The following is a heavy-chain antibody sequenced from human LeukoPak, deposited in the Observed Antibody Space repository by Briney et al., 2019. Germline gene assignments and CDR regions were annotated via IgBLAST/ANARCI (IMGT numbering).Heavy chain of an antibody. CDR2: VWSDGNGK. D-gene: IGHD4-17*01. CDR3: VSVLTVTFDS. CDR1: GFTFSSYG. J-gene: IGHJ4*02. V-gene: IGHV3-33*08. Sequence: GGSLRLSCAASGFTFSSYGMHWVRQAPGKGLEWVALVWSDGNGKFYADSVKGRFTISRDNSKNTPYLQMNSLRAEDTAVYYCVSVLTVTFDSWGQGTLVTVSS.